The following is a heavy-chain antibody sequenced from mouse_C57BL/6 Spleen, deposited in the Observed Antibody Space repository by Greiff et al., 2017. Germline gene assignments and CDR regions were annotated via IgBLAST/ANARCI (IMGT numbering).Heavy chain of an antibody. J-gene: IGHJ2*01. CDR3: ARAGYGPVDY. D-gene: IGHD1-2*01. V-gene: IGHV5-9*01. Sequence: EVMLVESGGGLVKPGGSLKLSCAASGFTFSSYTMSWVRQTPEKRLEWVATISGGGGNTYYPDSVKGRFTISRDNAKNTLYLQMSSLRSEDTALYYCARAGYGPVDYWGQGTTLTVSS. CDR2: ISGGGGNT. CDR1: GFTFSSYT.